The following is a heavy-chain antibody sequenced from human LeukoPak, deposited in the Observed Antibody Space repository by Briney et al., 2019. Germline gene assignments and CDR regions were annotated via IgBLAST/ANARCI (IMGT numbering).Heavy chain of an antibody. V-gene: IGHV3-48*01. CDR3: ARDRKSPDFWSLTGFDY. D-gene: IGHD3-3*01. Sequence: GGSLRLSCAASGFTFSFYSMNWIRQAPGKGLEWVSYISSSSSTIYYADSVKGRFTISRDNAKNSLYLQMNSLRAEDTAVYYCARDRKSPDFWSLTGFDYWGQGTLVTVSS. J-gene: IGHJ4*02. CDR1: GFTFSFYS. CDR2: ISSSSSTI.